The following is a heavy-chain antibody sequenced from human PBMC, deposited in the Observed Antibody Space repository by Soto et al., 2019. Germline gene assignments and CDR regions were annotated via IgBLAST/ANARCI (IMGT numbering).Heavy chain of an antibody. CDR1: GFTFSNAW. CDR3: TTYPLAHDHGGNSFDP. CDR2: IKSKTDGGTT. V-gene: IGHV3-15*01. Sequence: GGSLRLSCAASGFTFSNAWMSWVRQAPGKGLEWVGRIKSKTDGGTTDYAAPVKGRFTISRDDSKNTLYLQMKSLKTEDTAVYYCTTYPLAHDHGGNSFDPWGQGTLVTVSS. D-gene: IGHD4-17*01. J-gene: IGHJ5*02.